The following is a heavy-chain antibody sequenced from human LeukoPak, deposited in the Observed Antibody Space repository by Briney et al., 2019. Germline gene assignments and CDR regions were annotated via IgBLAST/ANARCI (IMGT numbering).Heavy chain of an antibody. V-gene: IGHV4-34*01. Sequence: PSETLSLTCAVYGGSFSGYYWSWIRQPPGKGLEWIGEINHSGSTNYNPSLKSRVTISVDTSKNQFSLKLSSVTAADTAVYYCASGPTYGKFDYWGQGTLVTVSS. D-gene: IGHD1-1*01. CDR1: GGSFSGYY. J-gene: IGHJ4*02. CDR2: INHSGST. CDR3: ASGPTYGKFDY.